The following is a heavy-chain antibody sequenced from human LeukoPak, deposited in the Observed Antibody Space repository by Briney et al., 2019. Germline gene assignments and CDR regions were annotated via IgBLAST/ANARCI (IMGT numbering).Heavy chain of an antibody. CDR2: INHSGST. V-gene: IGHV4-34*01. D-gene: IGHD6-13*01. CDR3: ARRGGYSGLRRFDP. J-gene: IGHJ5*02. CDR1: GGSFSGHY. Sequence: SETLSLTCAVYGGSFSGHYWSWIRQPPGKGLEWIGEINHSGSTNYNPSLKSRVTISVDTSKNQFSLKLSSVTAADTAVYYCARRGGYSGLRRFDPWGQGTLVTVSS.